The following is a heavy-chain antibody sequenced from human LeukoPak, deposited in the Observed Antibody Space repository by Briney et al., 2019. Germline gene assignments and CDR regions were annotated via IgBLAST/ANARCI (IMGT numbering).Heavy chain of an antibody. CDR2: ISSSSGAM. CDR3: ARDRWPYDAYDV. D-gene: IGHD5-24*01. V-gene: IGHV3-21*05. Sequence: GGSLSLSCAASGFSFSDYSMNWVRQAPGKGLEGVSYISSSSGAMYYADSVRGRFTISRDNAENSVYLQMPNLRVEDAAVYYCARDRWPYDAYDVWGQGTMVTVS. J-gene: IGHJ3*01. CDR1: GFSFSDYS.